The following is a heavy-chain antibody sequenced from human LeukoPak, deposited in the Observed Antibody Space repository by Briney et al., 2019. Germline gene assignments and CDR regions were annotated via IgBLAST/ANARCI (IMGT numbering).Heavy chain of an antibody. J-gene: IGHJ4*02. CDR2: IYYSGST. CDR3: ARRRGFYGSGSYFDY. D-gene: IGHD3-10*01. Sequence: SETLSLTCAVSGGSISSGGYSWSWIRQPPGKGLEWIGYIYYSGSTNYNPSLKSRVTISVDTSKNQFSLKLSSVTAADTAVYYCARRRGFYGSGSYFDYWGQGTLVTVSS. V-gene: IGHV4-61*08. CDR1: GGSISSGGYS.